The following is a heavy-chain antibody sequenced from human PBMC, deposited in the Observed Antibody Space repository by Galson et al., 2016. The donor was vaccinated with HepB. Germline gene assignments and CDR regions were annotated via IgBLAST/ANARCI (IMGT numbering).Heavy chain of an antibody. CDR1: GFSVTTSGFC. J-gene: IGHJ6*02. CDR3: ARVSSSWFYGLDV. D-gene: IGHD6-19*01. CDR2: IDWDDEK. Sequence: PALVKPTQTLTLTCTVSGFSVTTSGFCVSWIRQPPGKALEWLAHIDWDDEKHYSTSLKTRLTISKDTSKNHVVLTMANMDPVDTATYYCARVSSSWFYGLDVWGQGTTVSVSS. V-gene: IGHV2-70*13.